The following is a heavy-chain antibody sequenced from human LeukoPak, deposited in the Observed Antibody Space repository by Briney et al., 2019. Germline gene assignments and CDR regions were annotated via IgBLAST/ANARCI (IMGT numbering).Heavy chain of an antibody. Sequence: GGSLRLSCAASGFTFIDYDMHWVRQVIGKGLEWVSAICIRGDTHYSGSVKGRFTISRENAESSLYLQMNSLRAEDTVVYHCARGGIQVSGIDEFDYWGQGTLVTVSS. CDR3: ARGGIQVSGIDEFDY. CDR1: GFTFIDYD. D-gene: IGHD6-19*01. V-gene: IGHV3-13*01. CDR2: ICIRGDT. J-gene: IGHJ4*02.